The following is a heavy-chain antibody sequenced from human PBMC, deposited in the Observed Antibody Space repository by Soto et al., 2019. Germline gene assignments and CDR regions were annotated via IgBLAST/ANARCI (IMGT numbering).Heavy chain of an antibody. D-gene: IGHD6-19*01. V-gene: IGHV5-51*01. CDR2: IYPGGSDT. J-gene: IGHJ6*02. CDR3: ARHSSNFRYYYYAMDV. CDR1: GYTFTDYW. Sequence: GESLKISCKGSGYTFTDYWIGWVRQLPGKGLEWMGIIYPGGSDTRYSPSFQGHVTITVDKSTSTAYLQWNTLKASDTAMYYCARHSSNFRYYYYAMDVWGQGTTVTVSS.